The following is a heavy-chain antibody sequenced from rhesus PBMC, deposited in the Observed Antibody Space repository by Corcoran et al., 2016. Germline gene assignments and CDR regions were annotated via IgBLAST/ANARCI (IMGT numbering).Heavy chain of an antibody. CDR2: IYGSSGKT. CDR1: GGSISSGYG. J-gene: IGHJ4*01. V-gene: IGHV4S7*01. D-gene: IGHD3-16*01. Sequence: QVQLQESGPGLVKPSETLSLTCGVSGGSISSGYGWSWIRQPPGKGLEWIGFIYGSSGKTYTNPSLNSRFTISKDTSKNQFSLRLSSVPAAATAVYYCARNPPGDYSGSYSFDYWGQGVLVTVSS. CDR3: ARNPPGDYSGSYSFDY.